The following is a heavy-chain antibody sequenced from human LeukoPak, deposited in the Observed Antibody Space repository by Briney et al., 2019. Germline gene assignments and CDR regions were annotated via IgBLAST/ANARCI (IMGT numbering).Heavy chain of an antibody. CDR2: IYPGDSDA. J-gene: IGHJ4*02. CDR3: ARHDTVTSTDC. Sequence: GESLKISCKGSGYSFTSYWIGWARQMPGKGLEWMGIIYPGDSDARYSPSFQGQVTMSADKSISTVYLQWSSLKASDTATYYCARHDTVTSTDCWGQGTLVTVSS. V-gene: IGHV5-51*01. CDR1: GYSFTSYW. D-gene: IGHD4-17*01.